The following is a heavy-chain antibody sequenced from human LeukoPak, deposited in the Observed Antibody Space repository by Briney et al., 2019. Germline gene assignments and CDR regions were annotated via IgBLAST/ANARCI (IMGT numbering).Heavy chain of an antibody. J-gene: IGHJ4*02. CDR2: IYYSAST. D-gene: IGHD6-19*01. CDR3: ARPNVSGWYLGFDY. Sequence: PSETLSLTCTDSGGSISSYYWSWIRQPPGQGLEWIGYIYYSASTNYNPSLKSRVTISVDTSKNQFTLKLSSVTAADTAVYYCARPNVSGWYLGFDYWGQGTLVTVSS. CDR1: GGSISSYY. V-gene: IGHV4-59*01.